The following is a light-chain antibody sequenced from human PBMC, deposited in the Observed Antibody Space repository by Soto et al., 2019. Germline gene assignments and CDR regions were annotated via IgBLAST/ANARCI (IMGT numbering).Light chain of an antibody. J-gene: IGKJ4*01. V-gene: IGKV1-5*03. Sequence: DIQMTQSPSTLSASVGDRVTITCRASQNINSWLAWYQQKPGKAPKLLIYKASNLESGVPSRFSGSGSGTDFTLTISSLQPDDFANYHSQQYESFFPLPLGGGTKVDIK. CDR2: KAS. CDR3: QQYESFFPLP. CDR1: QNINSW.